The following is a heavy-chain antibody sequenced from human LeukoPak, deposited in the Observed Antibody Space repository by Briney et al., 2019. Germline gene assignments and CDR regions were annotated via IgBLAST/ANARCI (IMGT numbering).Heavy chain of an antibody. J-gene: IGHJ4*02. D-gene: IGHD1-1*01. V-gene: IGHV1-18*01. CDR2: IDPYNGNT. Sequence: ASVKVSCKASGYTFTIYALTWVRQAPGQGLEWMGYIDPYNGNTNYAQKFQGRVTMTTDRSTNTGYMDLRSLRSDDTAVYYCARDRRGYNGILRYWGQGALVTVSS. CDR3: ARDRRGYNGILRY. CDR1: GYTFTIYA.